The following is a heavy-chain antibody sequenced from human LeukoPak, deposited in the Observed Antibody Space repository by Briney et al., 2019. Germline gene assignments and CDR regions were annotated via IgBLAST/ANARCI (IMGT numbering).Heavy chain of an antibody. D-gene: IGHD3-10*01. Sequence: ASVKISCNVSGYTFTYYSIHWLPQAPGKGLEWLGLVNPEDDETIYSEKFQGRITMTADTSTDTAFMELSSLRSEDTAIYYCAAAPPGFGELNGGDYWGQGTLVTVSS. CDR1: GYTFTYYS. V-gene: IGHV1-69-2*01. CDR2: VNPEDDET. J-gene: IGHJ4*02. CDR3: AAAPPGFGELNGGDY.